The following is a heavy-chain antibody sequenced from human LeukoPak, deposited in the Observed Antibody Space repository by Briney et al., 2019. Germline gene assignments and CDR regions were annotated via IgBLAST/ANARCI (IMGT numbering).Heavy chain of an antibody. Sequence: PGGSLRLSCAASGFTFSSYGMHWVRQAPGKGLEWVAVIWYDGSNKYYADSVKGRFTISGDNSKNTLYLQMNSLRAEDTAVYYCARDAYCSSTSCYLFDYWGQGTLVTVSS. CDR2: IWYDGSNK. CDR1: GFTFSSYG. CDR3: ARDAYCSSTSCYLFDY. J-gene: IGHJ4*02. D-gene: IGHD2-2*01. V-gene: IGHV3-33*01.